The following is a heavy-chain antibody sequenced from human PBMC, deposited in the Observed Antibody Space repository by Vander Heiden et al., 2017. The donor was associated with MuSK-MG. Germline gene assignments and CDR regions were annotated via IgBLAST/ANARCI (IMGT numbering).Heavy chain of an antibody. J-gene: IGHJ4*02. CDR3: ARGGGSALDD. V-gene: IGHV6-1*02. CDR1: GDSVSSNSAT. Sequence: QVQLQQSGPGLVTPSPTLSLTCAIAGDSVSSNSATWNWIRQSPSRGLEWLGRTYYRSKWYSDYAVSVKSRITINPDTSKNQFSLQLKSVTPEDTGVYYCARGGGSALDDWGQGTLVTVSS. D-gene: IGHD3-16*01. CDR2: TYYRSKWYS.